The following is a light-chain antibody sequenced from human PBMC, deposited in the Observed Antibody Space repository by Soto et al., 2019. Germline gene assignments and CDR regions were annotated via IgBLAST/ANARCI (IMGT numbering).Light chain of an antibody. J-gene: IGLJ1*01. CDR3: SSYTSSSTLSTYV. Sequence: QSVLTRPASVSGSPGQSITISCTGTSSDVGGYNYVSWYQHHPGKAPKLMIYDVSNRPSGVSYRFSGSKSGNTASLIISGLQAEDEADYYCSSYTSSSTLSTYVFGTGTKVTVL. CDR2: DVS. CDR1: SSDVGGYNY. V-gene: IGLV2-14*03.